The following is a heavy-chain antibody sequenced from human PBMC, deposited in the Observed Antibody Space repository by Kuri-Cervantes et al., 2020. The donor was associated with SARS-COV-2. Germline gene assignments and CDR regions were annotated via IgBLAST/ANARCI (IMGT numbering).Heavy chain of an antibody. CDR3: ARGPWGLYNWTLFDY. CDR1: GFTFSAYT. Sequence: GESLKISCGASGFTFSAYTMNWVRQAPGKALEWISSISGSGSYIYYADSMRGRFTISRDNAKNSLYLQMNSLRAEDTAVYYCARGPWGLYNWTLFDYWGQGTLVTVSS. V-gene: IGHV3-21*01. D-gene: IGHD1-20*01. J-gene: IGHJ4*02. CDR2: ISGSGSYI.